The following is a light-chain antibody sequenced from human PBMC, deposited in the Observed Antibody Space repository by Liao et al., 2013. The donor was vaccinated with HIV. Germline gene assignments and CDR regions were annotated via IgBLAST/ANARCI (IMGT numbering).Light chain of an antibody. CDR1: DVGGRA. CDR2: FNS. J-gene: IGLJ3*02. CDR3: QTWDSSTVV. V-gene: IGLV3-21*01. Sequence: SSVLTQPPSVSVAPGKTAMITCEGSDVGGRAVHWYQQKPGQAPILVIFFNSDRPTGIPERFSGSKSGNTATLTITGTQALDEADYYCQTWDSSTVVFGGGTKLTVL.